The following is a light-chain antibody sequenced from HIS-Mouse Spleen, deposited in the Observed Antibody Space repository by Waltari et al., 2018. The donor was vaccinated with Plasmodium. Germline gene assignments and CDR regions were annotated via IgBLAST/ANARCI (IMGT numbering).Light chain of an antibody. Sequence: QSALTQPASVSGSPGQSITIPCTRTSSDVGSYNLVSWYQQHPGQAPKLMIYEGSKRPSGVSNRFSGSKSGNTASLTISGLQAEDEADYYCCSYAGSRMVFGGGTKLTVL. CDR1: SSDVGSYNL. CDR3: CSYAGSRMV. J-gene: IGLJ2*01. CDR2: EGS. V-gene: IGLV2-23*01.